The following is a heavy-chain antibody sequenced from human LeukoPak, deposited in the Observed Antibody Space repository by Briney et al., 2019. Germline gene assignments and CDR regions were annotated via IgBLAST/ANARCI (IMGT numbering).Heavy chain of an antibody. CDR3: ARERQDTILHSGAFDI. CDR1: GFTFSTYF. D-gene: IGHD2-21*01. J-gene: IGHJ3*02. Sequence: PGGSLRLSCAASGFTFSTYFMHWVRQAPGKGLEWVADIASDGSHTFYVESVKGRFTISRDYSKNTLYLQMNSLRAEDTAVYFCARERQDTILHSGAFDIWGQGTMVTVSS. CDR2: IASDGSHT. V-gene: IGHV3-30-3*01.